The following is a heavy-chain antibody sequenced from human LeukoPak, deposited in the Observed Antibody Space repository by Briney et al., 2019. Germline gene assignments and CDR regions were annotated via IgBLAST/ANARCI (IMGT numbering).Heavy chain of an antibody. CDR2: ISGSGGST. J-gene: IGHJ4*02. V-gene: IGHV3-23*01. D-gene: IGHD3-10*01. CDR1: GFIFDNYA. Sequence: PGGSLRLSCAAPGFIFDNYAIHWVRQAPGKGLEWVSTISGSGGSTYYADSVKGRFTISRDNSKNTLYLQMNSLRAEDTAVYYCAKEETLVRGVAWYFDYWGQGTLVTVSS. CDR3: AKEETLVRGVAWYFDY.